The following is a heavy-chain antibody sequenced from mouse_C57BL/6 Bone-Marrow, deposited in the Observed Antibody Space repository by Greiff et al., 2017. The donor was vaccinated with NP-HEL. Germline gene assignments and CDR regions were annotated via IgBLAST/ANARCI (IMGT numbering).Heavy chain of an antibody. Sequence: LQESGAELVKPGASVKMSCKASGYTFTTYPIEWMKQNHGKSLEWIGNFHPYNDDTKYNEKFKGKATLTVEKSSSTVYLELSRLTSDDSAVYYCARAGNWDNYAMDYWGQGTSVTVSS. V-gene: IGHV1-47*01. D-gene: IGHD4-1*01. CDR1: GYTFTTYP. J-gene: IGHJ4*01. CDR3: ARAGNWDNYAMDY. CDR2: FHPYNDDT.